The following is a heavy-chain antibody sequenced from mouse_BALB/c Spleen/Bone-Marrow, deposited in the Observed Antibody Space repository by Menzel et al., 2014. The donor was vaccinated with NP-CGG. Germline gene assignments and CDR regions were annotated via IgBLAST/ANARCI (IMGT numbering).Heavy chain of an antibody. Sequence: VKLMESGHGLVAPSQSLSITCTVSGFLLTSYGVHWVRQPPGKGLEWLVVIWSDGSTTYNSGLKSRLSISKDNSKSQVFLKMNSLQTGDTAMYYCARNNGGRGTAMDYWGQGTSVTVSS. J-gene: IGHJ4*01. D-gene: IGHD3-3*01. CDR2: IWSDGST. CDR3: ARNNGGRGTAMDY. CDR1: GFLLTSYG. V-gene: IGHV2-6*02.